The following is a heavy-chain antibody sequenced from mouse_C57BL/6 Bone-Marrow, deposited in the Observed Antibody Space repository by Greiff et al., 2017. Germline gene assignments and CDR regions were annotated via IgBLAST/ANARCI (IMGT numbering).Heavy chain of an antibody. V-gene: IGHV5-12*01. CDR1: GFTFSDYY. CDR2: ISNGGGST. D-gene: IGHD2-1*01. CDR3: ARRGNYDYAMDD. Sequence: EVHLVESGGGLVQPGGSLKLSCAASGFTFSDYYMYLVRQTPEKRLEWVAYISNGGGSTYYPDTVKGRFTISRDNAKNTLYLQMSRLKSEDTAMYYCARRGNYDYAMDDWGQGTSVTVSS. J-gene: IGHJ4*01.